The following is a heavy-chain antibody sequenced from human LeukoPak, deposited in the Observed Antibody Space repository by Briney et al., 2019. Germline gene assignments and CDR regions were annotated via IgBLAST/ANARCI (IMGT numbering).Heavy chain of an antibody. J-gene: IGHJ4*02. Sequence: GASVKVSCKVSGDTLTEVSIHWVRQAPGKGLEWMGGLDPEDGEIMYAQKFQGRVTIAEDTSPDTAYMELSSLRSEDTAVYYCATVGLLGGFYFDYWGQGTLVTVSS. CDR2: LDPEDGEI. CDR1: GDTLTEVS. CDR3: ATVGLLGGFYFDY. D-gene: IGHD1-26*01. V-gene: IGHV1-24*01.